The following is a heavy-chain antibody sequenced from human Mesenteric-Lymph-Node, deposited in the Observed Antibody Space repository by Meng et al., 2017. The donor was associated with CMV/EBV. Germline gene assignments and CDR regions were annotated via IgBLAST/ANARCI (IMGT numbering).Heavy chain of an antibody. V-gene: IGHV7-4-1*02. D-gene: IGHD3-10*01. J-gene: IGHJ2*01. Sequence: SGYTFTSYAMNWVRQAPGQGLEWMGWINTNTGNPTYAQGFTGRFVFSLDTSVSTAYLQISSLKAEDTAVYYCARVGSGSYVWYVDLWGRGTLVTVSS. CDR2: INTNTGNP. CDR1: GYTFTSYA. CDR3: ARVGSGSYVWYVDL.